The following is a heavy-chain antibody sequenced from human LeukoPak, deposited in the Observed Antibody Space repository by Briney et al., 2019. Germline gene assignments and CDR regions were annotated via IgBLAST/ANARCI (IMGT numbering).Heavy chain of an antibody. CDR3: AREISRDGYNYPGY. Sequence: SETLSLTCAVYGGSFSGYYWSWIRQHPGKGLEWIGYIYYSGSTYYNPSLKSRVTISVDTSKNQFSLKLSSVTAADTAVYYCAREISRDGYNYPGYWGQGTLVTVSS. CDR1: GGSFSGYY. J-gene: IGHJ4*02. D-gene: IGHD5-24*01. CDR2: IYYSGST. V-gene: IGHV4-31*11.